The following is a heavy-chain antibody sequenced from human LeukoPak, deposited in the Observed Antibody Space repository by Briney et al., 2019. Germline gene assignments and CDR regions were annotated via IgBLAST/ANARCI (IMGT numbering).Heavy chain of an antibody. CDR2: INGSGGRT. J-gene: IGHJ5*02. V-gene: IGHV3-23*01. Sequence: GGSLRLSCAASGFTFSSYAMSWVRQAPGKGLEWVSSINGSGGRTYYADSVKGRFTISRDNSKNTLYLQMNSLRAEDTALYYCAKSHERPIFEGGNCFDPWGQGTLVTVSS. CDR1: GFTFSSYA. D-gene: IGHD3-3*01. CDR3: AKSHERPIFEGGNCFDP.